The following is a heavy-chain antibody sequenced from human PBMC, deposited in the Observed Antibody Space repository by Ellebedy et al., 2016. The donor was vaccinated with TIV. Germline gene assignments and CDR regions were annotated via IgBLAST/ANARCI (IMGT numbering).Heavy chain of an antibody. J-gene: IGHJ3*02. CDR2: IIPILGIA. V-gene: IGHV1-69*04. CDR3: ARSSGYCSSTSCLGPAFDI. Sequence: SVKVSXXASGGTFSSYAISWVRQAPGQGLEWMGRIIPILGIANYAQKFQGRVTITADKSTSTAYMELSSLRSEDTAVYYCARSSGYCSSTSCLGPAFDIWGQGTMVTVSS. CDR1: GGTFSSYA. D-gene: IGHD2-2*03.